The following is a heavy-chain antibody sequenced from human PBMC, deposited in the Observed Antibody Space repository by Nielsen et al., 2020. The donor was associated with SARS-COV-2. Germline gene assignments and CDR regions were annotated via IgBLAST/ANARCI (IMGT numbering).Heavy chain of an antibody. CDR3: ATSPGITGTNVNYYYYYGMDV. CDR2: FDPEDGET. Sequence: ASVKVSCKVSGYTLTELSMHWVRQAPGKGLEWMGGFDPEDGETIYAQKFQGRVTMTEDTSTDTAYMELSSLRSEDTAVYYCATSPGITGTNVNYYYYYGMDVWGQGTTVIVSS. D-gene: IGHD1-20*01. CDR1: GYTLTELS. J-gene: IGHJ6*02. V-gene: IGHV1-24*01.